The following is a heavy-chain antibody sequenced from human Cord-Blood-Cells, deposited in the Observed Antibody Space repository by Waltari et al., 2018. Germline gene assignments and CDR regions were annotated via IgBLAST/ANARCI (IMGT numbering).Heavy chain of an antibody. D-gene: IGHD1-7*01. CDR3: AGKYNWNYGDAFDI. CDR1: GYTFTSYD. Sequence: QVQLVQSGAEVKKPGASVKVSCKASGYTFTSYDINWVRQATGQGLEWMGWMNPNSGNTGYAQMFQGRVTITRNTSISTAYMELSSLRSEDTAVYYCAGKYNWNYGDAFDIWGQGTMVTVSS. V-gene: IGHV1-8*03. CDR2: MNPNSGNT. J-gene: IGHJ3*02.